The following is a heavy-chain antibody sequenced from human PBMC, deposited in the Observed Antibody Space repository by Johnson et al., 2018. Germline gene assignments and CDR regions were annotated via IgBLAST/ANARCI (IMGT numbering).Heavy chain of an antibody. D-gene: IGHD3-16*02. CDR1: GFTFDDYG. CDR2: INWNGGRT. V-gene: IGHV3-20*04. Sequence: EVQLVESGGGVVRPGGSLRLSCAASGFTFDDYGMSWVRQAPGKGLEWVFGINWNGGRTGYADSVKGRFTISRDNSKNTLYLKMNSLRAEDTAVYYCARGDYVWGSYRMNAEYFQHWGQGTLVTVSS. J-gene: IGHJ1*01. CDR3: ARGDYVWGSYRMNAEYFQH.